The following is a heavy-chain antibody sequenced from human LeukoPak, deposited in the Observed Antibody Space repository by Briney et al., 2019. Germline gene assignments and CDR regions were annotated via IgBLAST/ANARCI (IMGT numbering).Heavy chain of an antibody. CDR1: GYSFTDYI. Sequence: ASVKVSCKTSGYSFTDYIIAWVRQAPGQGLEWLGWIGTYDGHTSYAQKVQGRVTMTTDTSATTAYLELRSLTSDDTALYDGSAFDYWGQGTLVTVSS. CDR2: IGTYDGHT. D-gene: IGHD2-15*01. CDR3: SAFDY. V-gene: IGHV1-18*01. J-gene: IGHJ4*02.